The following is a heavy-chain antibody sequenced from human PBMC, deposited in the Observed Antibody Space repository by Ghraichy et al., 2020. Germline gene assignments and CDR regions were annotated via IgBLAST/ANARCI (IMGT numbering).Heavy chain of an antibody. Sequence: LSLTCAASGFTFSSYGMHWVRQAPGKGLEWGAVISYDGSNKYYADSVKGRFTISRDNSKNTLYLQMNSLRAEDTAVYYCAKGLGTVAGRDWFDPWGQGTLVTVSS. CDR3: AKGLGTVAGRDWFDP. CDR1: GFTFSSYG. V-gene: IGHV3-30*18. J-gene: IGHJ5*02. D-gene: IGHD6-19*01. CDR2: ISYDGSNK.